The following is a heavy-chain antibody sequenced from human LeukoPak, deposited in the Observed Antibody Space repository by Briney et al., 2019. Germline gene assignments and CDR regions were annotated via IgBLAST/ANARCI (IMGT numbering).Heavy chain of an antibody. CDR2: MSGRGGST. CDR1: GFTFSNFA. V-gene: IGHV3-23*01. CDR3: AKDLRVSSSSFDY. Sequence: GGSLRLSCAASGFTFSNFAMSWVRQAPGQGLEWVSTMSGRGGSTDYADSVKGRFTISRDNSKNTLYLQMNTLRVEDTAVYYCAKDLRVSSSSFDYWGQGTLVTVSS. J-gene: IGHJ4*02. D-gene: IGHD6-13*01.